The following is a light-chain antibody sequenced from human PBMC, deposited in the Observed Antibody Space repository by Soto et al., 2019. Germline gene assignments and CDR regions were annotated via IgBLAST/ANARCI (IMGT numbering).Light chain of an antibody. CDR1: QSVSSNY. CDR3: QQYGTSPWT. V-gene: IGKV3-20*01. CDR2: GAS. Sequence: EIVLTQSPGTLSLTPGERATLSCMASQSVSSNYLAWYQQKPGQAPRLLTFGASSRATGIPDRFSASGSGTDFTLTISRLEPEDFAVYYCQQYGTSPWTFGQGTKVDI. J-gene: IGKJ1*01.